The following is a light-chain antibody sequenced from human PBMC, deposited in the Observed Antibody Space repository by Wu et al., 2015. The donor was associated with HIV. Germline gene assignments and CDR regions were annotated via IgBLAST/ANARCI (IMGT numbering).Light chain of an antibody. CDR3: QQYNSWPPGFT. J-gene: IGKJ3*01. Sequence: EIVLTQSPGTLSLSPGERATLSCRASQSVSSRLAWYQRKPGQPPRLLIYGASTRATGIPARFGGSGSGTEFTLTISSLQSEDFGVYYCQQYNSWPPGFTFGPGTKVEIK. V-gene: IGKV3-15*01. CDR2: GAS. CDR1: QSVSSR.